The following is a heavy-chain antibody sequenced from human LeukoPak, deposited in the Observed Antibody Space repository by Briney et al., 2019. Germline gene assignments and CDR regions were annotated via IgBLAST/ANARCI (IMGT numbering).Heavy chain of an antibody. Sequence: SETLSLTCTVSGYSISSGYYWGWIRQPPGKGLEWIGSIYHSGSTYYNPSLKSRVTISVDTSKNQFSLKLSSVTAAGTAVYYCARDRGPCSGGSCYSPGWFDPWGQGTLVTVSS. CDR3: ARDRGPCSGGSCYSPGWFDP. J-gene: IGHJ5*02. CDR2: IYHSGST. D-gene: IGHD2-15*01. V-gene: IGHV4-38-2*02. CDR1: GYSISSGYY.